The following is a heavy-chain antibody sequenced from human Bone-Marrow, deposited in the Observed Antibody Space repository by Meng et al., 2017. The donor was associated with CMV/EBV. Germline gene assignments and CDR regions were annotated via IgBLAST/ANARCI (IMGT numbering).Heavy chain of an antibody. J-gene: IGHJ5*02. CDR3: ARDLFYSSSLNWFDP. D-gene: IGHD6-13*01. CDR1: GFTFDDYA. Sequence: GESLKISCAASGFTFDDYAMHWVRQAPGKGLEWVSGINWNGGSTGYADSVKGRFTISRDNAKNSLYLQMNSLRAEDTALYYCARDLFYSSSLNWFDPWGQGNLV. CDR2: INWNGGST. V-gene: IGHV3-20*04.